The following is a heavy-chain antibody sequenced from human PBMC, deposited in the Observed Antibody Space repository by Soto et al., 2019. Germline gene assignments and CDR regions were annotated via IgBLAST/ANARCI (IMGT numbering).Heavy chain of an antibody. Sequence: GGSLRLSCAASGFTVSNFAMSWVRQAPGKGLEWVSAISGSGTSKYDADSVKGRFSISRDNSKNTLYLQMNSLRAEDTALYNCAKDRKSGSGWYWDYWGQGTLVTVSS. CDR1: GFTVSNFA. CDR2: ISGSGTSK. J-gene: IGHJ4*02. V-gene: IGHV3-23*01. D-gene: IGHD6-19*01. CDR3: AKDRKSGSGWYWDY.